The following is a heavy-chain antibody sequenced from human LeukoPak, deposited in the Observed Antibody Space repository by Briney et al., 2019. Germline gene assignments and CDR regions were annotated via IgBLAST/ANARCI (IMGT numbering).Heavy chain of an antibody. CDR1: GFTFSSYG. CDR2: ISYDGSNK. CDR3: AKSDGYSSSTYYYYGMDV. J-gene: IGHJ6*02. Sequence: GRSLRLSCAASGFTFSSYGMHWVRQAPGKGLEWVAVISYDGSNKYYADSVKGRFTISRDNSKNTLYLQMNSLRAEDTAVYYCAKSDGYSSSTYYYYGMDVWGQGTTVTVSS. D-gene: IGHD6-13*01. V-gene: IGHV3-30*18.